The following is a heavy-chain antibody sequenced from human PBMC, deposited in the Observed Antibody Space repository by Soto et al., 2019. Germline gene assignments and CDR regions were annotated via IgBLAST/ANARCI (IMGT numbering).Heavy chain of an antibody. CDR2: ISSSSSII. Sequence: GGSLRLSCVASRFSFSSYGMNWVRQAPGKGLEWVSYISSSSSIIYYADSVKGRFTISRDNAKNSLYLQMGSLRPEDMAVYYCARRARPDFYYMDVWGKGTTVTVSS. V-gene: IGHV3-48*01. D-gene: IGHD6-6*01. J-gene: IGHJ6*03. CDR1: RFSFSSYG. CDR3: ARRARPDFYYMDV.